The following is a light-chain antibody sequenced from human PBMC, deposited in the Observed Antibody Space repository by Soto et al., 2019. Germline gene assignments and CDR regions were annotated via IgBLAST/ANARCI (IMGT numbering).Light chain of an antibody. CDR1: SSDVGDY. CDR2: EVT. Sequence: QSALTQPPSASGSPGQSVTISCTGTSSDVGDYVSWYQQHPGKAPKLMIYEVTKRPSGVPDRFSGSKSGNTASLTVSGLQAADEADYYCSSYAGTWVFGGGTKLTVL. CDR3: SSYAGTWV. V-gene: IGLV2-8*01. J-gene: IGLJ3*02.